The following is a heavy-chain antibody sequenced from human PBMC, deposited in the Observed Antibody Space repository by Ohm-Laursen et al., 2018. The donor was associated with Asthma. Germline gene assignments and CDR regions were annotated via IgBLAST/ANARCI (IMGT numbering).Heavy chain of an antibody. D-gene: IGHD4-17*01. J-gene: IGHJ4*02. CDR2: IYYSGST. CDR3: ARGHYGDYGY. CDR1: GGSISSGDYY. V-gene: IGHV4-31*03. Sequence: SDTLSLTCPVSGGSISSGDYYWSWIRQHPGKGPEWIGYIYYSGSTYYNPSLKSRVTISVDTSKNQFSLKLSSVTAADTAVYYCARGHYGDYGYWGQGTLVTVSS.